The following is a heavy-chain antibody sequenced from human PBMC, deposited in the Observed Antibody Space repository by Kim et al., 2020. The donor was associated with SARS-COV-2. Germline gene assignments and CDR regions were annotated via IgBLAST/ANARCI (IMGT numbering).Heavy chain of an antibody. D-gene: IGHD1-26*01. Sequence: GGSLRLSCAASGFTVSSNYMSWVRQAPGKGLEWVSVIYSGGSTYYADSVKGRFTISRDNSKNTLYLQMNSLRAEDTAVYYCARDRMGTGESNYHYYYGMDVWGQGTTVTVSS. CDR2: IYSGGST. V-gene: IGHV3-53*01. J-gene: IGHJ6*02. CDR3: ARDRMGTGESNYHYYYGMDV. CDR1: GFTVSSNY.